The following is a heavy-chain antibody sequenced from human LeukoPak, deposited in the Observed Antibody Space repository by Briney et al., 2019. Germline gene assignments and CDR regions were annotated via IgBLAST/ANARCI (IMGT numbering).Heavy chain of an antibody. CDR1: GGSFSGYY. V-gene: IGHV4-34*01. CDR2: INHSGST. D-gene: IGHD6-19*01. CDR3: ARYSSGWYQESNTYYFDY. J-gene: IGHJ4*02. Sequence: SETLSLTCAVYGGSFSGYYWSWIRQPPGKGLEWIGEINHSGSTNYNPSLKSRVTISVDTSKNQFSLKLSSVTAADTAVYYCARYSSGWYQESNTYYFDYWGQGTLVRLL.